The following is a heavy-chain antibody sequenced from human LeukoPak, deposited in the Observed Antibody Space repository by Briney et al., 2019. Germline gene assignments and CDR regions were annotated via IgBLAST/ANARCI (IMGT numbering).Heavy chain of an antibody. CDR3: ARCRYFDWLLSHNWFDP. V-gene: IGHV4-34*01. CDR2: INHSGST. Sequence: SETLSLTCAVYGGSFSGYYWSWIRQPPWKGLEWIGEINHSGSTNYNPSLKSRVTISVDTSKNQFSLKLSSVTAADTAVYYCARCRYFDWLLSHNWFDPWGQGTLVTVSS. CDR1: GGSFSGYY. D-gene: IGHD3-9*01. J-gene: IGHJ5*02.